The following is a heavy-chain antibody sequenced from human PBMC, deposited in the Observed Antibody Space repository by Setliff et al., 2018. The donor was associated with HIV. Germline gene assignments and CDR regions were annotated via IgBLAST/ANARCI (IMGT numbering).Heavy chain of an antibody. J-gene: IGHJ6*02. Sequence: LRLSCVASGFTFDTYEVNWVRQAPGKGLEWVSYISGGGTTIFYADSVKGRFTMSRDNAKNLVYLQLNSLRAEDTAVYYCARLGRYQMPLYSFYGMDVWGLGTTVTVSS. D-gene: IGHD2-2*01. V-gene: IGHV3-48*03. CDR1: GFTFDTYE. CDR3: ARLGRYQMPLYSFYGMDV. CDR2: ISGGGTTI.